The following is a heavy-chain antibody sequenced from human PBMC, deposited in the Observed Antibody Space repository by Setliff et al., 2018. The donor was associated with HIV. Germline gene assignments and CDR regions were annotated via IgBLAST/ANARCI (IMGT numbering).Heavy chain of an antibody. CDR2: IYHSGST. CDR3: AREDTVTTAFDI. J-gene: IGHJ3*02. V-gene: IGHV4-38-2*02. CDR1: GYSISSGYY. Sequence: KTSETLSLTCAVSGYSISSGYYWGWIRQPPGKGLEWIGSIYHSGSTYYNPSLKSRATISVDTSKNQFSLKLSSVTAADTAVYYCAREDTVTTAFDIWGQGTMVT. D-gene: IGHD4-4*01.